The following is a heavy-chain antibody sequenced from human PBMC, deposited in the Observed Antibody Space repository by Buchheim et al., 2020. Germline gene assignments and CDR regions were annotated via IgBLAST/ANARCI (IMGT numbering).Heavy chain of an antibody. Sequence: EVQLLQSGGGLVQPGGSLRLSCAASGFIFSDYAMHWVRQAPEKGLEWVSTLSATGGSTYYADSVKGRFTISRDNSKNTLYLQMNSLSAEDTTIYYWAKDIAPCIAVAGTMFDAWGQGTL. J-gene: IGHJ5*02. V-gene: IGHV3-23*01. CDR2: LSATGGST. CDR1: GFIFSDYA. D-gene: IGHD6-19*01. CDR3: AKDIAPCIAVAGTMFDA.